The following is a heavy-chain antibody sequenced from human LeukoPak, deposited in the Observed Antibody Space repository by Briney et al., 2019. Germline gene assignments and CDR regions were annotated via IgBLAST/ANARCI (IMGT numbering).Heavy chain of an antibody. J-gene: IGHJ6*02. Sequence: GGSLRLSCAASGFTFSSYAMHWVRQAPGKGLEWVAVISYDGSNKYYADSVKGRFTISRDNAKNTLYLQMNGLRAEDTAVYYCARIEVTIVRGVISGLDVWGQGTTVTVSS. D-gene: IGHD3-10*01. CDR2: ISYDGSNK. CDR1: GFTFSSYA. V-gene: IGHV3-30-3*01. CDR3: ARIEVTIVRGVISGLDV.